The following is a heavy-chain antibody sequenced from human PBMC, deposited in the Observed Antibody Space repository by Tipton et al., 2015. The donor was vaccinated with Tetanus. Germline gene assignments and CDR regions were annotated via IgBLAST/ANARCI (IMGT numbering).Heavy chain of an antibody. J-gene: IGHJ4*02. V-gene: IGHV4-34*01. CDR2: VHPSGST. D-gene: IGHD6-13*01. CDR1: GGSFSNYY. CDR3: ARGGIAAAGGGLDY. Sequence: TLSLTCAVYGGSFSNYYWSWIRQPPGKGLEWIGEVHPSGSTSYNPSLESRVTISIDTSKNQFSLKLTSLTAADTAVYYCARGGIAAAGGGLDYWGQGTLVTVSS.